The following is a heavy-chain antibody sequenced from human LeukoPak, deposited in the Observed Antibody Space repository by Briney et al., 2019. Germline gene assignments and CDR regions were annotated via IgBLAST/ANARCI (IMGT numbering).Heavy chain of an antibody. CDR1: GFTFNNYA. V-gene: IGHV3-23*01. Sequence: GASLRLSCAASGFTFNNYAMSCVRQAPGKGLEWVSVILAYSGGTTHYPESVRGRVNTSRKNSKNTVYLQINSMRVEETAIYYCVRNDILTGHTNWYLEYWGQGTLVTVSS. D-gene: IGHD3-9*01. CDR2: ILAYSGGTT. CDR3: VRNDILTGHTNWYLEY. J-gene: IGHJ4*02.